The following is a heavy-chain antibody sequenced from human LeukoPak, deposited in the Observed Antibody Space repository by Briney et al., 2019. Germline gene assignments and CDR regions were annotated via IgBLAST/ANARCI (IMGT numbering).Heavy chain of an antibody. V-gene: IGHV4-61*01. J-gene: IGHJ4*02. CDR2: IYYSGST. Sequence: SETLSLTCTVSGGSVSSGSYYWSWIRQPPGKGLEWIGYIYYSGSTNYNPSLKSRVTISVDTSKNQFSLKLSSVTAADTAVYYCARDGIAAAGIDYWGQGTLVTVSS. D-gene: IGHD6-13*01. CDR3: ARDGIAAAGIDY. CDR1: GGSVSSGSYY.